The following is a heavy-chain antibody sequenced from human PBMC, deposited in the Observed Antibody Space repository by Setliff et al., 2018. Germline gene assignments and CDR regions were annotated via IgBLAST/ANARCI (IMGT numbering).Heavy chain of an antibody. Sequence: EASVKVSCKASGYIFTKYGINWVRQAPGQGLEWMGWIGDYNGNTLHAQNFQGRLTVTTDTSTNTAYMELRSLRSDDTAVYYCARGPVDFVVVPAAAVFDFWGQGTLVTVS. V-gene: IGHV1-18*01. CDR3: ARGPVDFVVVPAAAVFDF. J-gene: IGHJ4*02. CDR2: IGDYNGNT. CDR1: GYIFTKYG. D-gene: IGHD2-2*03.